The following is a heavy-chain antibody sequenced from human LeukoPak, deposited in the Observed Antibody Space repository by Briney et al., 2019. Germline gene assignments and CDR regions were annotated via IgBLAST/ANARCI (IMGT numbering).Heavy chain of an antibody. CDR1: VVTLSRYG. Sequence: GGSLRLSSVASVVTLSRYGMNTVRQAPGKGLESVAFIQSVGTTKYVDSVKGRFTISRDISKNTLYLQMNSLRVEDTAVYYCEQDHPVLHYWGQGTLVTVSS. V-gene: IGHV3-30*02. CDR3: EQDHPVLHY. J-gene: IGHJ4*02. CDR2: IQSVGTTK.